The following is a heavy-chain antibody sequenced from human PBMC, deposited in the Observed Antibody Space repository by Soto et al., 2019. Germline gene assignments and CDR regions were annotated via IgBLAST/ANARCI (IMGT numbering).Heavy chain of an antibody. D-gene: IGHD3-22*01. CDR2: IFPSDSDT. CDR3: ARKDQSGYFNWFDP. CDR1: GYKFTSAW. J-gene: IGHJ5*02. V-gene: IGHV5-51*01. Sequence: PGESLKISCRTSGYKFTSAWIAWVRQKPGKGLEWMGIIFPSDSDTRYSPSFQGQVTISADRSTSTVFLQWASLKASDTAVYFCARKDQSGYFNWFDPWGQGTLVTVSS.